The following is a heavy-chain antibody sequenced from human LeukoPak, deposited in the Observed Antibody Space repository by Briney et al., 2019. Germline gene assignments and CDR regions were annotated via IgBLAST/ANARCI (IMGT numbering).Heavy chain of an antibody. Sequence: SETLSLTCTVSGGSISSYYWSWIRQPPGKGLEWIGYIYYTGTTNSNPSLKSRVALSVDTSKNEFSLKLTSVIASDTAVYYCARRASRENYFDYWGQGTLVTVSS. CDR2: IYYTGTT. CDR1: GGSISSYY. V-gene: IGHV4-59*08. CDR3: ARRASRENYFDY. D-gene: IGHD5-24*01. J-gene: IGHJ4*02.